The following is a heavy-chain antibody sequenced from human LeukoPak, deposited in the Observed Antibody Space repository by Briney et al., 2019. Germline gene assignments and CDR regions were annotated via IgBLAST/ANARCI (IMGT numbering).Heavy chain of an antibody. Sequence: GRSLRLSCAASGFTFSSYAMHWVRQAPGKGLEWVAVISYDGSNKYYADSVKGRFTISRDNSKNTLYLQMNSLRAEDTAVYYCARDASSSSRFDYWGQGTLVTVSS. J-gene: IGHJ4*02. CDR2: ISYDGSNK. CDR3: ARDASSSSRFDY. D-gene: IGHD6-6*01. V-gene: IGHV3-30*04. CDR1: GFTFSSYA.